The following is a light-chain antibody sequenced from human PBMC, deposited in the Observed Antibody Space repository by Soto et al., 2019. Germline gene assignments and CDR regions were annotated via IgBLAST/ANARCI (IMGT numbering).Light chain of an antibody. CDR1: QSVSSSY. V-gene: IGKV3-20*01. J-gene: IGKJ4*01. CDR2: GAS. Sequence: EIVLTQSPGTLSLCPVEVAALSVMASQSVSSSYLAWYQQKPGQAPRLLIYGASSRATGIPDRFSGSRSGPEFTLTINSLQSEDFAIYYCQQYYNTPLTFGGGTKVDI. CDR3: QQYYNTPLT.